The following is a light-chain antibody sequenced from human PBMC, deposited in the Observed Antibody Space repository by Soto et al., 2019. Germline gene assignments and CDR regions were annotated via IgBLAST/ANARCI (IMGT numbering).Light chain of an antibody. V-gene: IGKV1-39*01. CDR1: QSISNY. Sequence: DIQLTHSPSSLSASVGDRVTITCRASQSISNYLNWYQQKPGKAPKVLIYAASTLQSGVPSRFSGSGSGTHFTLTISRLQPEDFATYYCQQNYNTATFGQGTKVDI. J-gene: IGKJ2*01. CDR3: QQNYNTAT. CDR2: AAS.